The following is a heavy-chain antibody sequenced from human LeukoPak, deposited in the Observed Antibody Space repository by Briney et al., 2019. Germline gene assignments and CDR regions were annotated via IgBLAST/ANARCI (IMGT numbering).Heavy chain of an antibody. Sequence: PSETLSLTCSVSGYSISNVYFWGWIRPPPGKGLEWIGRIYHSGSTFYNPPLKSRVNISVDTSKNQFSLKLSSETAADTAVYYCARDMYAPNYYGSGSYDYWGQGTLVTVSS. J-gene: IGHJ4*02. CDR1: GYSISNVYF. CDR2: IYHSGST. V-gene: IGHV4-38-2*02. D-gene: IGHD3-10*01. CDR3: ARDMYAPNYYGSGSYDY.